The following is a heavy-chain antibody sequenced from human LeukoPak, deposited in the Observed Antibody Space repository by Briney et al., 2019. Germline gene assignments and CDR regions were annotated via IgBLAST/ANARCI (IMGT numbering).Heavy chain of an antibody. CDR1: GYTFTGYY. CDR2: INPNSGGT. CDR3: ARGDYYYYYYMDV. J-gene: IGHJ6*03. V-gene: IGHV1-2*02. Sequence: ASVKVSCKACGYTFTGYYMHWVRQAPGQGLEWMGWINPNSGGTNYAQKFQGRVTMTRDTSISTAYMELSRLRSDDTAVYYCARGDYYYYYYMDVWGKGTTVTVSS.